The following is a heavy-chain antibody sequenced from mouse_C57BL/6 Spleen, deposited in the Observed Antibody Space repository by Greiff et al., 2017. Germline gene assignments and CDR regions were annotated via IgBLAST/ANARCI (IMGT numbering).Heavy chain of an antibody. D-gene: IGHD1-1*01. J-gene: IGHJ2*01. V-gene: IGHV1-69*01. CDR2: IDPSDSYT. CDR1: GYTFTSYW. CDR3: ARSAGSLDY. Sequence: QVQLQQPGAELVMPGASVKLSCKASGYTFTSYWMHWVKQRPGQGLEWIGEIDPSDSYTNYNQKFKGKSTLTVAKSSSTAYMQLSSLTSEDSAVYYCARSAGSLDYWGQGTTLTVSS.